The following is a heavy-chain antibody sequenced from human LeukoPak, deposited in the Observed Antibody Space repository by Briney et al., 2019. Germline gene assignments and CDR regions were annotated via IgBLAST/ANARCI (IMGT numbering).Heavy chain of an antibody. V-gene: IGHV4-39*07. CDR1: GDSMSRDYYF. D-gene: IGHD3-10*01. Sequence: SETLSLTCTVSGDSMSRDYYFWGWIRQPPGQKLEWIGSIYSDGGTHYNPSFNSRLTISADMSRNQFSLKLSSVTAADTAVYYCATGDYYYGMDVWGQGTTVTVSS. CDR3: ATGDYYYGMDV. J-gene: IGHJ6*02. CDR2: IYSDGGT.